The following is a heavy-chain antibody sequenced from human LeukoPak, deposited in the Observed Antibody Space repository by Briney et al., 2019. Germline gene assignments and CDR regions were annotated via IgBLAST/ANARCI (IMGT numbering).Heavy chain of an antibody. CDR3: ARSYDSSGSGDY. CDR1: GFTFSSYS. Sequence: GGSLRLSCAASGFTFSSYSMNWVRQAPGKGLEWVSSISSSSSYIYYADSVKGRFTISRDNAKNSLYLQMNSLRAEDTAVYYCARSYDSSGSGDYWGQGTLVTVSS. CDR2: ISSSSSYI. V-gene: IGHV3-21*01. J-gene: IGHJ4*02. D-gene: IGHD3-22*01.